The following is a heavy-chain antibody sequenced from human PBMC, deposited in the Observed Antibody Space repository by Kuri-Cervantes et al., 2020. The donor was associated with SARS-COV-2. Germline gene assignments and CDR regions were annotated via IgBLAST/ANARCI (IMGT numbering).Heavy chain of an antibody. CDR3: ARVEVVVVPAATHYYYHYMDV. CDR2: ISSSVSTI. CDR1: GFTFSDYY. D-gene: IGHD2-2*01. J-gene: IGHJ6*03. V-gene: IGHV3-11*04. Sequence: LSLTWAASGFTFSDYYMSWIRRAPGKGLEWVLYISSSVSTIYYADSVKGRFTISRDNATNSLYLQMNSLRAEDTAVYYCARVEVVVVPAATHYYYHYMDVWGKGTPVTVSS.